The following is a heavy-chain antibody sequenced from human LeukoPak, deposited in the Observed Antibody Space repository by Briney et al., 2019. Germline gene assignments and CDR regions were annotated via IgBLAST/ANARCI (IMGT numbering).Heavy chain of an antibody. J-gene: IGHJ4*02. D-gene: IGHD4-11*01. V-gene: IGHV1-8*01. CDR1: GYTFTSYD. CDR2: MNPNSGNT. CDR3: ARGSVSYSNYVELFDY. Sequence: ASVTVSCKASGYTFTSYDINWVRQATGQGLEWMGWMNPNSGNTGYAQKFQGRVIMTRNTSISTAYMELSSLRSEDTAVYYCARGSVSYSNYVELFDYWGQGTLVTVSS.